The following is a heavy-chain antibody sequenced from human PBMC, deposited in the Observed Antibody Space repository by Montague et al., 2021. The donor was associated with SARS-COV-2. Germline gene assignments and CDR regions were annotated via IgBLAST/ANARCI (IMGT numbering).Heavy chain of an antibody. J-gene: IGHJ4*02. CDR2: IDTSGNT. Sequence: TLSLTCTVSGGSISSGSHYWSWIRQPAGKGLEWIGRIDTSGNTXYISSLKSRVTISVDTSKNQFSLKLSSVTAADTAVYYCARDIAVAGLFDYWGQGTLVTVSS. D-gene: IGHD6-19*01. V-gene: IGHV4-61*02. CDR1: GGSISSGSHY. CDR3: ARDIAVAGLFDY.